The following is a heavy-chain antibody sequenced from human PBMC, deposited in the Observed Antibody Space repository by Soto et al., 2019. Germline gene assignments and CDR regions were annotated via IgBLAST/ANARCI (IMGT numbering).Heavy chain of an antibody. CDR1: GFTFNDYS. J-gene: IGHJ6*02. V-gene: IGHV3-21*01. Sequence: WSLRLSCEASGFTFNDYSMDWVRQAPEQGLEWVSSISSSGTYIYYADSVKGRFAISRDNANSVMYLQMDTPKAEDTAVYYCVRAGHVFDVHYYGMDLWGQGTTVTV. D-gene: IGHD3-10*01. CDR2: ISSSGTYI. CDR3: VRAGHVFDVHYYGMDL.